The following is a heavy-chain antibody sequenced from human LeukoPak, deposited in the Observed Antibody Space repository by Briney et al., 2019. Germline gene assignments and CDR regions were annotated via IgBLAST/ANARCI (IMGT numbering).Heavy chain of an antibody. V-gene: IGHV3-21*01. CDR1: GFTFSSYS. Sequence: SGGSLRLSCAASGFTFSSYSMNWVRQAPGKGLEWVSSISSSSSYIYYADSVKGRFTISRDNAKNSLYLQMNSLRAEDTAVYYCARDQSSYGVVSYFDYWGQGTLVTVSS. CDR2: ISSSSSYI. J-gene: IGHJ4*02. CDR3: ARDQSSYGVVSYFDY. D-gene: IGHD3-3*01.